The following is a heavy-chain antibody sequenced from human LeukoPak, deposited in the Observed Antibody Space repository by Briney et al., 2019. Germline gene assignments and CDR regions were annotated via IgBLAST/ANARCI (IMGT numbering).Heavy chain of an antibody. Sequence: SLRLSCAASGFXXSSXGMHWVRQAPGKGLEWVAVISYDGSNKYYADSVKGRFTISRDNSKNTLYLQMNSLRAEDTAVYYCARELGSGSYYGTFSYWGQGTLVTVSS. V-gene: IGHV3-30*03. CDR3: ARELGSGSYYGTFSY. CDR1: GFXXSSXG. J-gene: IGHJ4*02. D-gene: IGHD3-10*01. CDR2: ISYDGSNK.